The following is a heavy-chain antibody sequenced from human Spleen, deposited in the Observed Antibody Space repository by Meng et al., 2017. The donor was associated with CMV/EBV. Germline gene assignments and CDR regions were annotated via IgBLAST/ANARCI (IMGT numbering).Heavy chain of an antibody. CDR3: AKAIAVAGTDFDF. Sequence: GESLKISCAASGFTFSSYAMSWVRQAPGKGLEWVSGISGSGVSTYNADSVKGRFTISRDNSKNTLYLQMNSLRAEDTAVYYCAKAIAVAGTDFDFWGQGTLVTVSS. CDR1: GFTFSSYA. V-gene: IGHV3-23*01. D-gene: IGHD6-19*01. CDR2: ISGSGVST. J-gene: IGHJ4*02.